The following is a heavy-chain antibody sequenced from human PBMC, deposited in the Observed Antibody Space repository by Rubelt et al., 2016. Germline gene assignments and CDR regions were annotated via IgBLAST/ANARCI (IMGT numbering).Heavy chain of an antibody. CDR3: ARGYDYYGSGRGDAFDI. J-gene: IGHJ3*02. Sequence: QVQLQQGGAGLLKPSETLSLTCAVYGGSFSGYYWSWIRQPPGKGLEWIGEINLGGSSNYNPSLKTRVTISVDTSKNQFSLTVNSVTAADTAIYYCARGYDYYGSGRGDAFDIWGQGTMVTVSS. V-gene: IGHV4-34*02. D-gene: IGHD3-10*01. CDR2: INLGGSS. CDR1: GGSFSGYY.